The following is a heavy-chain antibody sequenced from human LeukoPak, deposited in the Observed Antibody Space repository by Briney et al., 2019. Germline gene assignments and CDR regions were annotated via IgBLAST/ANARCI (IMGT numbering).Heavy chain of an antibody. CDR3: TAPGLYCSGGSCYFSYYYGMDF. V-gene: IGHV3-15*01. D-gene: IGHD2-15*01. CDR1: GFTFTDAW. Sequence: PGGSLRLSCAASGFTFTDAWMSWVRQRPGKGLESVARIKSKADGGTRDYAARVRGRFTISRDDSKSTIYLQMNSLKTEDTAVYYRTAPGLYCSGGSCYFSYYYGMDFWGQGTTVTVS. J-gene: IGHJ6*02. CDR2: IKSKADGGTR.